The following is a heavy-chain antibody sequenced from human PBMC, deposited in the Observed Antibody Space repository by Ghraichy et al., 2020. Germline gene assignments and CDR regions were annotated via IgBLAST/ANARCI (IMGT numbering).Heavy chain of an antibody. J-gene: IGHJ4*02. Sequence: SETLSLTCTVSGGSISSGGYYWSWIHQHPGKGLEWIGYIYYSGSTYCNPSLKSRVSISVDTSKSQFSLKLSSVAATDTAVYYCARYYDAGAYHDYWGQGTLVTVSS. V-gene: IGHV4-31*03. CDR1: GGSISSGGYY. CDR2: IYYSGST. CDR3: ARYYDAGAYHDY. D-gene: IGHD3-22*01.